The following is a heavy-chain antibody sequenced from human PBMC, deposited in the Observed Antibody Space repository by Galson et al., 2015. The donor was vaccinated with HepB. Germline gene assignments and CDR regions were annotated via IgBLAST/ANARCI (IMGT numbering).Heavy chain of an antibody. V-gene: IGHV3-7*03. J-gene: IGHJ4*02. CDR2: IKQDGSEK. CDR3: AREYTMVRGVIIREGYYFDY. Sequence: SLRLSCAASGFTFSSYWMSWVRQAPGKGLEWVANIKQDGSEKYYVDSVKGRFTISRDNAKNSLYLQMNSLRAEDTAVYYCAREYTMVRGVIIREGYYFDYWGQGTLVTVSS. D-gene: IGHD3-10*01. CDR1: GFTFSSYW.